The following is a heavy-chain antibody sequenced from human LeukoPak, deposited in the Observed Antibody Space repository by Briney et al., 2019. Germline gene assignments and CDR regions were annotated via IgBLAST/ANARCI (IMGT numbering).Heavy chain of an antibody. CDR1: GVSISPYY. Sequence: SETLSLTSTVSGVSISPYYWSWSRQPPRKGLEWIGYVYYSGNTNYNPSLKSRVTISVDTSKNQFSLELNSVTAADTAAYFCARHDKVGVVAGHEFDPWGQGILVTVSS. D-gene: IGHD6-19*01. CDR3: ARHDKVGVVAGHEFDP. J-gene: IGHJ5*02. CDR2: VYYSGNT. V-gene: IGHV4-59*08.